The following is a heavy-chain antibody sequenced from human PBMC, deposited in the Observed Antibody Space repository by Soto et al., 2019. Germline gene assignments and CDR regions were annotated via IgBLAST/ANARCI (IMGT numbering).Heavy chain of an antibody. CDR2: IYESGST. V-gene: IGHV4-59*01. D-gene: IGHD3-10*01. J-gene: IGHJ6*02. Sequence: PSETLSLTCTVSGGSIGSYYWSWIRQPPAKGLEWIGYIYESGSTNPNPSLQSRVTISVDTSKNQFYLNLSPVTAADTATYYCARARITLVREIIKYNMDIWGQGTTVTVSS. CDR1: GGSIGSYY. CDR3: ARARITLVREIIKYNMDI.